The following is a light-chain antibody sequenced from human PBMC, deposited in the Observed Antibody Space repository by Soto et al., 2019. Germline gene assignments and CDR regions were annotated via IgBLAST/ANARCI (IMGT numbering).Light chain of an antibody. CDR2: EDT. J-gene: IGLJ2*01. V-gene: IGLV1-40*01. CDR1: SSNIGAGYD. CDR3: CSYAGSYTLI. Sequence: QAVVTQPPSVSGAPGQRVTISCTGSSSNIGAGYDVHWYQQLPGTAPKLMIYEDTKRPSGVSSRFSASKSGNTASLTISGLQAEDAAGYYCCSYAGSYTLIFGGGTKLTVL.